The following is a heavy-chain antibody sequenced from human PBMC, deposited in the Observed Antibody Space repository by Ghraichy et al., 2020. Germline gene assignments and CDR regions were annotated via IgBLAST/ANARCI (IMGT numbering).Heavy chain of an antibody. J-gene: IGHJ5*02. Sequence: GGSLRLSCVVSGFTFSSYAMSWVRQAPGKGLEWVSAISGSGGSTYYADSVKGRFTISRDNSKNTLYLQMNSLRAEDTAVYYCAKDARPAATVSWFDPWGQGSLVTVSS. CDR1: GFTFSSYA. CDR2: ISGSGGST. D-gene: IGHD2-2*01. CDR3: AKDARPAATVSWFDP. V-gene: IGHV3-23*01.